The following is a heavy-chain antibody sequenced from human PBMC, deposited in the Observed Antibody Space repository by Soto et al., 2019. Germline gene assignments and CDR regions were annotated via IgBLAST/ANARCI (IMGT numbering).Heavy chain of an antibody. Sequence: SLKRSCKSSGGTLSSYAISWVRQAPGQGLEWMGGIIPIFGTANYAQKFQGRVTITADESTSTAYMELSSLRSEDTAVYYCASRNSGSYYLAYYFDYWGQGTLVTVSS. J-gene: IGHJ4*02. CDR3: ASRNSGSYYLAYYFDY. V-gene: IGHV1-69*13. CDR1: GGTLSSYA. D-gene: IGHD1-26*01. CDR2: IIPIFGTA.